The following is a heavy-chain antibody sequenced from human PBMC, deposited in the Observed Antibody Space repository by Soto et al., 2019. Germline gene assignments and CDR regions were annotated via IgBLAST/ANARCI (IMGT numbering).Heavy chain of an antibody. Sequence: GGSLRLSCAASGFTFSSYAMSWVRQAPGKGLEWVSAISGSGGSTYYADSVKGRFTISRDNSKNTLYLQSNSLRAEDTAVYYCAKGPYDSSGSYHYGNFDYWGQGTLVTVSS. V-gene: IGHV3-23*01. CDR1: GFTFSSYA. CDR3: AKGPYDSSGSYHYGNFDY. D-gene: IGHD3-22*01. J-gene: IGHJ4*02. CDR2: ISGSGGST.